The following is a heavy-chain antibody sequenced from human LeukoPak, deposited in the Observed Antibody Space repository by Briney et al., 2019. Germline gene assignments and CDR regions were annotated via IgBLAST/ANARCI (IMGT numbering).Heavy chain of an antibody. V-gene: IGHV3-30*03. CDR2: ISYDGSNK. CDR3: AVTNGVPQEY. D-gene: IGHD2-8*01. CDR1: GFTFSSYG. J-gene: IGHJ4*02. Sequence: GRSLRLSCAASGFTFSSYGMHWVRQAPGKGLEWVAVISYDGSNKYYADSVKGRFTISRDNSKNTLYLQMNSLRAEDTAVYYCAVTNGVPQEYWGQGTLVTVSS.